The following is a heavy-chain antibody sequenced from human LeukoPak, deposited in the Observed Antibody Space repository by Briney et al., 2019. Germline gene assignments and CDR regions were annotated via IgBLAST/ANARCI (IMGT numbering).Heavy chain of an antibody. D-gene: IGHD3-22*01. CDR2: INSDGSST. Sequence: PGGSLRLSCAASGFTLSSYWMHWVRQAPVKGMVWVSRINSDGSSTSYADSVKGRFTISRDNAKNTLYLQMNSLRVEDTAVYYCARGPYYYDLYYFDYWGQGTLVTVSS. V-gene: IGHV3-74*01. J-gene: IGHJ4*02. CDR3: ARGPYYYDLYYFDY. CDR1: GFTLSSYW.